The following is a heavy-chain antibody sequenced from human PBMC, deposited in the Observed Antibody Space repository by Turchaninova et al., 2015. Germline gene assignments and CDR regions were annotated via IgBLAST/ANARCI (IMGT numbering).Heavy chain of an antibody. D-gene: IGHD6-19*01. Sequence: HITLKASGPTLVKPIQTITPTSPFFFSCSFAWVLPSTSGVGECWIRPPPGKARDWLALTYWDDDKRYSPSLKSRLTITKDTSKNRVVLTMSNRDPVDTATYYCARRVGRAVATTGRVWWYFDLWGRGTLVTVSS. J-gene: IGHJ2*01. CDR2: TYWDDDK. V-gene: IGHV2-5*02. CDR1: FSCSFAWVLPSTSGVG. CDR3: ARRVGRAVATTGRVWWYFDL.